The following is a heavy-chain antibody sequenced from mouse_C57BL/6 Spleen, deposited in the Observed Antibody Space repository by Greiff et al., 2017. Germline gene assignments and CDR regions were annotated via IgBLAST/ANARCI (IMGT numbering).Heavy chain of an antibody. CDR3: ARRRTGTGYFDV. Sequence: EVQLQESGPGMVKPSQSLSLTCTVTGYSITSGYDWHWIRHFPGNKLEWMGYISYSGSTNYNPSLKSRISITHDTSKNHFFLKLNSVTTEDTATYYCARRRTGTGYFDVWGTGTTVTVSS. CDR1: GYSITSGYD. CDR2: ISYSGST. V-gene: IGHV3-1*01. D-gene: IGHD4-1*01. J-gene: IGHJ1*03.